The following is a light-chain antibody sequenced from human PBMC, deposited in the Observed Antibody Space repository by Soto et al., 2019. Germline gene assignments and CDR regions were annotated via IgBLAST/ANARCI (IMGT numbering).Light chain of an antibody. Sequence: DIQMTQSPSTLSASVGDRVTITCRASQRMSGFLAWYQQKPGKAPLLLISDASSLESGVPSRFSGGGSGTAFTLTISSLQPEDFATYYCQHYSSNSGTFGPGTKVDIK. V-gene: IGKV1-5*01. J-gene: IGKJ1*01. CDR2: DAS. CDR3: QHYSSNSGT. CDR1: QRMSGF.